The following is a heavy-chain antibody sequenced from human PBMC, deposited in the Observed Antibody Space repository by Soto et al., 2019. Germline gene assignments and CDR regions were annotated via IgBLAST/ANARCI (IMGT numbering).Heavy chain of an antibody. V-gene: IGHV3-33*01. D-gene: IGHD3-3*01. CDR2: IWYDGSNK. CDR1: GFTFSSYG. J-gene: IGHJ4*02. CDR3: ARGDFWSGYYIDY. Sequence: QVQLVESGGGVVQPGRSLRLSCAASGFTFSSYGMHWVRQAPGKGLEWVAVIWYDGSNKYYADSVKGRFTISRDNSKNTLYLQMNSLRAEDTAVFYCARGDFWSGYYIDYWGQGTLVTVSS.